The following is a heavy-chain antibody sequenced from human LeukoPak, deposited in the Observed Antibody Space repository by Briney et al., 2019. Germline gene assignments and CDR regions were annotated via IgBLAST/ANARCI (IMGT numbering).Heavy chain of an antibody. D-gene: IGHD5-18*01. Sequence: SETLSLTCTVSGDSLNTYYWSWIRQPPGKGLEWIGYIYYSGSTNYNPSLKSRVTISVDASKNQFSLKLSSVTAADTAVYYCARVSAAMVPDYWGQGTLVTVSS. J-gene: IGHJ4*02. CDR3: ARVSAAMVPDY. V-gene: IGHV4-59*01. CDR1: GDSLNTYY. CDR2: IYYSGST.